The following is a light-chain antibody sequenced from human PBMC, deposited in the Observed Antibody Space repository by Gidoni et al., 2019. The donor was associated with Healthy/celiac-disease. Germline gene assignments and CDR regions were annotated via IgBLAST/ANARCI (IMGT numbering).Light chain of an antibody. V-gene: IGKV3-15*01. CDR3: QQYNNWPRT. CDR2: GAS. CDR1: QRVSSN. Sequence: EIVMTHSPATLSVSTGERATLSCRASQRVSSNLAWYQQKPGQAPRLLIYGASTRATGIPARFSGSGSGTEFTLTISSLQSEDFAVYYCQQYNNWPRTFGQGTKVEIK. J-gene: IGKJ1*01.